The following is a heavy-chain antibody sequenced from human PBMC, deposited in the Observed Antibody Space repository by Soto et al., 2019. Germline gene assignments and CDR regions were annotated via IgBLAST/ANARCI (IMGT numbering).Heavy chain of an antibody. J-gene: IGHJ6*02. Sequence: QVQLVESGGGVVQPGRSLRLSCAASGFTFSSYAMHWVRQAPGKGLEWVAVISYDGSNKYYADSVKGRFTISRDNSKNTLYMQMNRLRAEDTAVYYCAREQIDSSGYSRGGMDVWGPGTTVTVSS. D-gene: IGHD3-22*01. CDR2: ISYDGSNK. V-gene: IGHV3-30-3*01. CDR1: GFTFSSYA. CDR3: AREQIDSSGYSRGGMDV.